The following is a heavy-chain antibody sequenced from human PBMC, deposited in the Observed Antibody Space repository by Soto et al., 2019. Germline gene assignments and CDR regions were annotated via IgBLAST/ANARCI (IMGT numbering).Heavy chain of an antibody. CDR1: GFTFDDYA. Sequence: EVRLVESGGGMVQPGRCLRLSCAVSGFTFDDYAMHWVRQSPGKGLEWVSGISWNSRSVGYADSVKGRFTISRDNAKHSLYLEMNSLRAEDTALYYWAKDLLEQQLVPHYYGMDVWGQGTTDTVSS. J-gene: IGHJ6*02. CDR3: AKDLLEQQLVPHYYGMDV. D-gene: IGHD6-13*01. V-gene: IGHV3-9*01. CDR2: ISWNSRSV.